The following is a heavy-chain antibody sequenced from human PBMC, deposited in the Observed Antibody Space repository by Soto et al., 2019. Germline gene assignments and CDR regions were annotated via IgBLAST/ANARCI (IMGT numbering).Heavy chain of an antibody. J-gene: IGHJ3*01. CDR2: IGGGDDI. D-gene: IGHD3-3*02. CDR3: AKDSISNNGIYDAFDV. CDR1: GFTFSNYA. Sequence: GGSLRLSCEASGFTFSNYAMAWVRQTPGEGPEWVSTIGGGDDIFYAESVQGRFIISRDDSRSTMYLQMDNLRVEDTAIYFCAKDSISNNGIYDAFDVWGQGTVDTVSS. V-gene: IGHV3-23*01.